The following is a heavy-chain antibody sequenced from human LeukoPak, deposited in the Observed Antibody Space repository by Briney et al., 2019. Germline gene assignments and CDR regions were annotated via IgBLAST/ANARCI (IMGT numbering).Heavy chain of an antibody. V-gene: IGHV3-48*01. CDR1: GFTFSIYS. CDR2: ISGTSGTI. CDR3: ARDSGMDV. J-gene: IGHJ6*02. Sequence: PGGSLRLSCAASGFTFSIYSMNWLRQAPGKRLEWVSYISGTSGTIYYADSVKGRFTISRDNAKNSLYLQMNSLRGEDTAVYYCARDSGMDVWGQGTTVTVSS.